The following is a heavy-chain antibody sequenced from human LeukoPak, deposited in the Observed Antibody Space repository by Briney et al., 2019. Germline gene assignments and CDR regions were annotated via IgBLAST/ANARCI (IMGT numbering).Heavy chain of an antibody. J-gene: IGHJ5*02. CDR1: GFTFSSYS. CDR2: ISSSSSYI. D-gene: IGHD2-2*01. CDR3: ARSQEDIVVVPAATHNWFDP. Sequence: PGGSLRLSCAASGFTFSSYSMNWVRQAPGKGLEWVSSISSSSSYIYYADSVKGRFTISRDNAKNSLYLQMNSLRAEDTAVYYCARSQEDIVVVPAATHNWFDPWGQGTLVTVSS. V-gene: IGHV3-21*01.